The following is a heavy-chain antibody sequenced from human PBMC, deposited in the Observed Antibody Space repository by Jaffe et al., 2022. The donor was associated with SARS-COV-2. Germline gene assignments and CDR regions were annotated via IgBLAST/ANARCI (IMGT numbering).Heavy chain of an antibody. CDR1: GYTFTSYD. V-gene: IGHV1-8*01. D-gene: IGHD5-18*01. J-gene: IGHJ4*02. CDR3: WIQLWPRPPPNDY. Sequence: QVQLVQSGAEVKKPGASVKVSCKASGYTFTSYDINWVRQATGQGLEWMGWMNPNSGNTGYAQKFQGRVTMTRNTSISTAYMELSSLRSEDTAVYYCWIQLWPRPPPNDYWGQGTLVTVSS. CDR2: MNPNSGNT.